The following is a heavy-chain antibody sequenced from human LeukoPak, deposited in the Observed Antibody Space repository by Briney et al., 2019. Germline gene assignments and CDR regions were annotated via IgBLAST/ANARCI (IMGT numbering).Heavy chain of an antibody. J-gene: IGHJ4*02. D-gene: IGHD3-9*01. CDR2: IITSGTYT. Sequence: GGSLRLSCAASGFTFSDYYMSWIRQAPGKGLEWISYIITSGTYTNYADSVKGRFTISRDNAKTSLYLEMNSLRAEDTAVYYCARDILTGYQPYFDYWGQGTLVTVSS. CDR1: GFTFSDYY. V-gene: IGHV3-11*05. CDR3: ARDILTGYQPYFDY.